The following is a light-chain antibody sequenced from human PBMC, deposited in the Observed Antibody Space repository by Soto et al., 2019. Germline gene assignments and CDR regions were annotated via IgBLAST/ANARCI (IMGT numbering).Light chain of an antibody. Sequence: SPGEIATLSCRASQTVRNNYLAWYQQKPGQAPRLLIYDASSRATGIPDRFSGSGSGTEFTLTISSLQPDDFATYYCQHYNSYSEAFGQGTKVDIK. CDR3: QHYNSYSEA. CDR2: DAS. V-gene: IGKV3-20*01. CDR1: QTVRNNY. J-gene: IGKJ1*01.